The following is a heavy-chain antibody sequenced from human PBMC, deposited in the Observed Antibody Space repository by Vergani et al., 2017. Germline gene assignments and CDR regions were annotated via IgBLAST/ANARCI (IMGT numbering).Heavy chain of an antibody. Sequence: QITLKESGPTLVKPTQTLTLTCTFSGFSLSTSGVGVGWIRQPPGTALEWLALIYWNDDKRYSPSLKSRLTITKDTSKNQVVLTMTNMDPVDTATYYCAHRYGDYPYYYYYGMDVWGQGTTVTVSS. CDR3: AHRYGDYPYYYYYGMDV. CDR2: IYWNDDK. J-gene: IGHJ6*02. CDR1: GFSLSTSGVG. D-gene: IGHD4-17*01. V-gene: IGHV2-5*01.